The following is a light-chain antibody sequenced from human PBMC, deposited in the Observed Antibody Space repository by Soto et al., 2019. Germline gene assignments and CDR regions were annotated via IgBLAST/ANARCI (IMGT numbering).Light chain of an antibody. Sequence: QSALTQPASVSGSPGQSITISCTGTSSDVGSYKYVSWYQHYPGKAPKLIIYEVSNRPSGVSDRFSGSKSGNTASLTISGLQAEDEADYYCISYTTSSTVLFGGGNKLTVL. CDR3: ISYTTSSTVL. V-gene: IGLV2-14*01. CDR2: EVS. J-gene: IGLJ2*01. CDR1: SSDVGSYKY.